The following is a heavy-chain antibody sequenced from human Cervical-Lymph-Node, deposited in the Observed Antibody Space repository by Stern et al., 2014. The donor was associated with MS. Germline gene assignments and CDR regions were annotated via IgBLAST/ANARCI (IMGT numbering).Heavy chain of an antibody. CDR2: ISSSSGTI. J-gene: IGHJ6*02. D-gene: IGHD6-13*01. CDR1: GFTFSSYS. CDR3: ARDAPITAAGTSYYYYYYGMDV. Sequence: VQLVESGGGLVQPGGSLRLSCAASGFTFSSYSMNWVRQAPGKGLEWVSYISSSSGTIYYADSVKGRFTISRDNAKNSLYLQMNSLRAEDTAVYYCARDAPITAAGTSYYYYYYGMDVWGQGTTVTVSS. V-gene: IGHV3-48*01.